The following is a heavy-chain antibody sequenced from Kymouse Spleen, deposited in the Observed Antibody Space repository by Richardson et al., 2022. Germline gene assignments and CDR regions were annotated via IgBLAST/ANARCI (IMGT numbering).Heavy chain of an antibody. CDR1: GYSFTSYW. J-gene: IGHJ6*02. Sequence: EVQLVQSGAEVKKPGESLKISCKGSGYSFTSYWIGWVRQMPGKGLEWMGIIYPGDSDTRYSPSFQGQVTISADKSISTAYLQWSSLKASDTAMYYCARIAARRDYYYYYGMDVWGQGTTVTVSS. D-gene: IGHD6-6*01. CDR2: IYPGDSDT. V-gene: IGHV5-51*01. CDR3: ARIAARRDYYYYYGMDV.